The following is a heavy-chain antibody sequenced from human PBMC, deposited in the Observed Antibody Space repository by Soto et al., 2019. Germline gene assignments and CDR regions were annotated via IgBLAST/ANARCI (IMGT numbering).Heavy chain of an antibody. D-gene: IGHD3-9*01. V-gene: IGHV4-34*01. CDR1: GGSFSCYY. J-gene: IGHJ2*01. Sequence: QVQLQQWGAGPLRPLETLSLTCGVSGGSFSCYYWAWIRQAPGKLLEWIGESNDRGSINYNPSLMSRVSISVDMSKTHDSLSLRSVTAADTAVDDCARESHDIWTGPPWVWYFDLWGRGTLVTVSS. CDR2: SNDRGSI. CDR3: ARESHDIWTGPPWVWYFDL.